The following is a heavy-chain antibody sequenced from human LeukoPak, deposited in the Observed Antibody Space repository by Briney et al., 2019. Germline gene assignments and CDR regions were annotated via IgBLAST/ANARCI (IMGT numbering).Heavy chain of an antibody. J-gene: IGHJ4*02. CDR3: ARELRYFDRLGVFDY. V-gene: IGHV3-30*04. CDR1: GFTFSSYA. D-gene: IGHD3-9*01. CDR2: ISYDGSNK. Sequence: PGGSLRLSCAASGFTFSSYAMHWVRQAPGKGLGWVAVISYDGSNKYYADSVKGRFTISRDNSKNTLYLQMNSLRAEDTAVYYCARELRYFDRLGVFDYWGQGTLVTVSS.